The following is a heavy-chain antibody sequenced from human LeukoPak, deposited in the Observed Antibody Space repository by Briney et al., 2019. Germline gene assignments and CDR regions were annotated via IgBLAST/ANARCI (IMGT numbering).Heavy chain of an antibody. J-gene: IGHJ4*02. CDR2: IYSGGST. CDR1: WFTVSSNY. Sequence: PGGSLILSCAASWFTVSSNYMSWVRQAPGKGLEWVSVIYSGGSTYYADSVKGRFTISRDNSKNTLYLQMNSLRAEDTAVYYCAREQVVVAAALDYWGQGTLVTVSS. V-gene: IGHV3-53*05. D-gene: IGHD2-15*01. CDR3: AREQVVVAAALDY.